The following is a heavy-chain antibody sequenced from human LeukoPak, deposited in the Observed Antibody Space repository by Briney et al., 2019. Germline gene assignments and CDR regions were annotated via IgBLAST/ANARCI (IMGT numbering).Heavy chain of an antibody. J-gene: IGHJ4*02. CDR1: GYTFTIHQ. V-gene: IGHV1-46*01. CDR3: ARGPWINSGYPSYYCDY. CDR2: INPSGGSA. Sequence: ASVKVSCKASGYTFTIHQVHWVRQAPGQGLEWMGIINPSGGSAYYAQKFQGRVTMIRDMSTSTVYMELSNLRSEDTAVYYCARGPWINSGYPSYYCDYWGQGTLVTVSS. D-gene: IGHD5-12*01.